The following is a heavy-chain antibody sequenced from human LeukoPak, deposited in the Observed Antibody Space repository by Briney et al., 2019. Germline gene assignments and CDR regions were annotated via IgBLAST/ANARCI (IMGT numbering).Heavy chain of an antibody. CDR1: GFTFSSYA. CDR2: ISYDGSNK. V-gene: IGHV3-30-3*01. CDR3: ARAAGIVLMVYAHDY. Sequence: GGSLRLSCAASGFTFSSYAMHWVRQAPGKGMEWVAVISYDGSNKSYADSVKGRFTISRDNSKNTLYLQMNSLRAEDTAVYYCARAAGIVLMVYAHDYWGQGTLVTVSS. D-gene: IGHD2-8*01. J-gene: IGHJ4*02.